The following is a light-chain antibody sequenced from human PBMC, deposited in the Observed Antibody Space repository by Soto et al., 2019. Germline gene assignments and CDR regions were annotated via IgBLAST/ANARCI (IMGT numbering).Light chain of an antibody. J-gene: IGKJ1*01. Sequence: EIVLTQSPGTLSLSPGERATLSCRASQSVSNTYLAWYQQKPGQAPRLLIYGASSRATGVPDRFSGTGSGTEFTLTISSLQSEDFALYYCQQYNDWPLTFGQGTKVDIK. CDR1: QSVSNTY. V-gene: IGKV3-20*01. CDR3: QQYNDWPLT. CDR2: GAS.